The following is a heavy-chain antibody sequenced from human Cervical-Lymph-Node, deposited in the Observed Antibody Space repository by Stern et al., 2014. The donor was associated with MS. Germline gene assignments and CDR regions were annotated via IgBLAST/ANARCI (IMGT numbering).Heavy chain of an antibody. D-gene: IGHD3-22*01. Sequence: QLQLQESGPGLVKASETLSLTCTVSGGSISTYYWTWILQSPGKGLECIGEISYSGDTNYTPSLKSRVTLSVDTSKNQFSLKLSSVTAADTAVYYCARRDYYDTSTYYDDAFDIWGQGTMVTVSS. CDR2: ISYSGDT. CDR1: GGSISTYY. CDR3: ARRDYYDTSTYYDDAFDI. J-gene: IGHJ3*02. V-gene: IGHV4-59*01.